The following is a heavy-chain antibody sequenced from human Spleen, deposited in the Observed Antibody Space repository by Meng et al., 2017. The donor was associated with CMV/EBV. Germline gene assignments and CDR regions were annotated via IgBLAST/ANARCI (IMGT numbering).Heavy chain of an antibody. CDR1: GFDFSSYA. Sequence: SGFDFSSYARSWVRQAPGKGLEWVSAINGSDGSPYYAESVKGQFTISRDNSKNTLYLQMNSLRAENTAVYYCAKAYCSSTSCPRKMDYWGQGTLVTVSS. D-gene: IGHD2-2*01. V-gene: IGHV3-23*01. CDR2: INGSDGSP. CDR3: AKAYCSSTSCPRKMDY. J-gene: IGHJ4*02.